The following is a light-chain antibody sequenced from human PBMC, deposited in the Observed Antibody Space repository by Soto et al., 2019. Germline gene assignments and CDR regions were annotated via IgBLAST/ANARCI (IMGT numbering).Light chain of an antibody. CDR1: SSNIGNNY. Sequence: QSVLTQPPSVSAAPGQKVTISCSGSSSNIGNNYVSWYQQLPGTAPKLLIYDSNKRPSGIPDRFSGSKSGTSATLGITGLQTGDEADYYCGTWDSSLSAAVIGGGTKVTVL. CDR2: DSN. CDR3: GTWDSSLSAAV. V-gene: IGLV1-51*01. J-gene: IGLJ2*01.